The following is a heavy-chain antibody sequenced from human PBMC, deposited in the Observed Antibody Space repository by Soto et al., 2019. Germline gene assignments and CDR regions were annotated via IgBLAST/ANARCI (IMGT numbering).Heavy chain of an antibody. CDR3: ARDYSSSNYYYYGMDV. CDR2: ISSSSSYI. Sequence: EVQLVESGGGLVKPGGSLRLSCAASGFTFSSYSMNWVRQAPGKGLEWVSSISSSSSYIYYADSVKGRFTISRDNAKNSRYLQMNSLRAEDTAVYYCARDYSSSNYYYYGMDVWGQGTTVTVSS. CDR1: GFTFSSYS. J-gene: IGHJ6*02. V-gene: IGHV3-21*01. D-gene: IGHD6-13*01.